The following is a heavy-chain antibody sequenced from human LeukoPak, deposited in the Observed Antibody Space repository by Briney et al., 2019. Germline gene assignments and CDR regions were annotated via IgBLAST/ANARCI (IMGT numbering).Heavy chain of an antibody. CDR1: GFIVSSNY. J-gene: IGHJ4*02. CDR2: NYSGGTT. D-gene: IGHD2-21*02. V-gene: IGHV3-53*01. Sequence: GGSLRLSCAASGFIVSSNYMSWVRQAPGKGLEWVSVNYSGGTTFYADSVKGRFTISRDNSKNTLFLQMDSLKAEDTAVYYCAREASGGGDYYWGQGTLVTVSS. CDR3: AREASGGGDYY.